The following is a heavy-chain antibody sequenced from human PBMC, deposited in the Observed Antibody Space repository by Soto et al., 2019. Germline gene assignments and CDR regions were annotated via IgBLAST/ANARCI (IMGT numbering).Heavy chain of an antibody. CDR2: FDPSGVAT. V-gene: IGHV1-46*01. Sequence: QVQLVQSGAEVKKPGASVKVSCKASGYTFTSYFIHWVRQAPGQGLEWMGVFDPSGVATNSAQKFQGRLTMTRDTSTSTVYMDLTSLVSDDTALYYCARVSRGAFDIWGQGTLVTVSS. CDR3: ARVSRGAFDI. J-gene: IGHJ3*02. CDR1: GYTFTSYF.